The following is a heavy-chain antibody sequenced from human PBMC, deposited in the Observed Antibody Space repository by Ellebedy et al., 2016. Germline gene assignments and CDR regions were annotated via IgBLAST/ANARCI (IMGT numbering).Heavy chain of an antibody. J-gene: IGHJ5*02. D-gene: IGHD3-9*01. CDR1: GYTFTSYY. V-gene: IGHV1-46*01. CDR3: ARGSTHYDILTGYHLYGFDP. Sequence: ASVKVSCKASGYTFTSYYIHWVRRAPGQGLEWMGIINPSGGSTGYAQKFQGRVTMTRDTSTSTVYMELSSLRSEDTAVYHCARGSTHYDILTGYHLYGFDPWGQGTLVTVSS. CDR2: INPSGGST.